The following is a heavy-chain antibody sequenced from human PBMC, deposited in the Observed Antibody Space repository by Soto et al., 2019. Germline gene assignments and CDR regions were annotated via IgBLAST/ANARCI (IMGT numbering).Heavy chain of an antibody. CDR2: INAGNGNT. CDR3: ATSRDYCSSNSCYEGYYYYMDV. Sequence: GASVKVSCKASGYTFTTYAMHWVRQALGQRFEWMGWINAGNGNTQYSQKFQGRVTITRDTSASTAYMELSSLRSEDTAVYYCATSRDYCSSNSCYEGYYYYMDVWGKGTTVTVSS. D-gene: IGHD2-2*01. V-gene: IGHV1-3*01. J-gene: IGHJ6*03. CDR1: GYTFTTYA.